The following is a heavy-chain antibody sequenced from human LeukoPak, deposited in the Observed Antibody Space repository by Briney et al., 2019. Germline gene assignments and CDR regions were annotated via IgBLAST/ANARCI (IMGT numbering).Heavy chain of an antibody. CDR3: ARLNSGNLRGILY. D-gene: IGHD3-10*01. Sequence: ASVKVSCKASGYMFTAYYINWVRQSPGLGLEWLGWINTNSGGTNYAQKFQGRVTMTSDTSINTAYLELNRLRSDDTAVYFCARLNSGNLRGILYWGQGSLVTVSS. J-gene: IGHJ4*02. CDR1: GYMFTAYY. V-gene: IGHV1-2*02. CDR2: INTNSGGT.